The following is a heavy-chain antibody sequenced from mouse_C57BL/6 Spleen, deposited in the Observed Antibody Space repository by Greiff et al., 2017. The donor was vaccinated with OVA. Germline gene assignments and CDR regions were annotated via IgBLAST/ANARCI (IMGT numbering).Heavy chain of an antibody. CDR3: ARARPSTVTAMDD. CDR1: GYTFTSYW. V-gene: IGHV1-64*01. CDR2: IHPNSGST. J-gene: IGHJ4*01. Sequence: QVQLQQPGAELVKPGASVKLSCKASGYTFTSYWMHWVKQRPGQGLEWIGMIHPNSGSTNYNEKFKSKATLTVDKSSSTAYMQLSSLTSEDSAVYYCARARPSTVTAMDDWGQGTSVTVSS. D-gene: IGHD2-10*01.